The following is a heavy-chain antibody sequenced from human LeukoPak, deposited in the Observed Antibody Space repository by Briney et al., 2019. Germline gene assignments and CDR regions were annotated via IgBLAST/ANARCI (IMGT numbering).Heavy chain of an antibody. CDR2: IKSKTDGGTT. D-gene: IGHD6-13*01. CDR3: TTITAAGYLDY. V-gene: IGHV3-15*01. Sequence: PGGSLRLSCAASGFTFSDGWMNWVRQAPGKGLEWVGRIKSKTDGGTTDYAAPVKGRFTISRDDSKNTLCLQMNSLKTEDTAVYYCTTITAAGYLDYWGQGTLVTVSS. CDR1: GFTFSDGW. J-gene: IGHJ4*02.